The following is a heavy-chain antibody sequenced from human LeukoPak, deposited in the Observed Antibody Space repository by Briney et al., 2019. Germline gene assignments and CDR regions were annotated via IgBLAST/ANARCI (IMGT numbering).Heavy chain of an antibody. J-gene: IGHJ5*02. D-gene: IGHD6-13*01. Sequence: SQTLSLTCTVSGGSISSGGYYWSWIRQHPGKGLEWIGYIYYSGSTYYNPSLKSRVTISVDTSKNQFSLKLSSVTAADTAVYYCARGWSKDGDSWWFDPWGQGTLVTVSS. CDR2: IYYSGST. V-gene: IGHV4-31*03. CDR3: ARGWSKDGDSWWFDP. CDR1: GGSISSGGYY.